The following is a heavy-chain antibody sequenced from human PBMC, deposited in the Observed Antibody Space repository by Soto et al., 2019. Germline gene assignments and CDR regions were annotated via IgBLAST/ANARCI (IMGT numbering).Heavy chain of an antibody. J-gene: IGHJ4*02. CDR2: INAGNGNT. V-gene: IGHV1-3*01. D-gene: IGHD3-9*01. CDR3: ARVTGYYAPDY. CDR1: GYTFTSYA. Sequence: QVQLVQSGAEVKKPGASVKVSCKASGYTFTSYAMHWVRQAPGQRLEWMGWINAGNGNTKYSQKFQGRVTITRDTSASTAYRELSSLRSEDTAMYYCARVTGYYAPDYWGQGTLVTVSS.